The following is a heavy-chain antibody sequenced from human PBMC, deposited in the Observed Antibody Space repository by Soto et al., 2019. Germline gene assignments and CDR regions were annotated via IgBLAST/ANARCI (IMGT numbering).Heavy chain of an antibody. Sequence: QVQLQQWGAGLLKPSETLSLTCAVYGGSFSGYYWSWIRQPPGKGLEWIGEINHSGSTNYNPSLKRRVTISVDTSKNQFSLKLSSVTAADTAVYYCAEETFSYGDYHDAFDIWGQGTMVTVSS. CDR1: GGSFSGYY. V-gene: IGHV4-34*01. CDR2: INHSGST. CDR3: AEETFSYGDYHDAFDI. D-gene: IGHD4-17*01. J-gene: IGHJ3*02.